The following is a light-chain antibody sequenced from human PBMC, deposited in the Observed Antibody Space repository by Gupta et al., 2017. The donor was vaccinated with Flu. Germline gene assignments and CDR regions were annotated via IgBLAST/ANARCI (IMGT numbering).Light chain of an antibody. J-gene: IGKJ4*01. CDR3: QQRNNWPILT. CDR1: QSVSRY. CDR2: DTS. Sequence: EIVLTQSPATLSLSPGERATLSCRASQSVSRYLAWYQQKPGQAPRLLIYDTSNRDTGIPARFSGGGYGKDLTLTISSREQEDFAGYYCQQRNNWPILTFGGGTXVE. V-gene: IGKV3-11*01.